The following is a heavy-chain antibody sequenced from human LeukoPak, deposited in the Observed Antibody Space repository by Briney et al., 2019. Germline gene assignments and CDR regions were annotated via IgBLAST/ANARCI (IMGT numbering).Heavy chain of an antibody. Sequence: PGGSLRLSCAASGFTFDDYTFHWARQAPGKGLEWVSLITWDGGTTYYADSVKGRFTISRDNSKNSVYLQMNSLRTEDTALYYCTKDRYCTTTSCPLDYWGQGTLVTVSS. D-gene: IGHD2-2*01. CDR2: ITWDGGTT. CDR3: TKDRYCTTTSCPLDY. V-gene: IGHV3-43*01. J-gene: IGHJ4*02. CDR1: GFTFDDYT.